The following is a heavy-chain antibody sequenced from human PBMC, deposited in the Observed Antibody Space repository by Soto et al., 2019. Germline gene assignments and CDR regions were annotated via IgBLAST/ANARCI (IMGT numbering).Heavy chain of an antibody. CDR3: ARDNVITFGGVIVRNNWFDP. CDR2: INAGNGNT. D-gene: IGHD3-16*02. J-gene: IGHJ5*02. V-gene: IGHV1-3*01. Sequence: ASVKVSCKASGYTFTSYAMHLVRQAPGQRLEWMGWINAGNGNTKYSQKFQGRVTITRDTSASTAYMELSSLRSEDAAVYYCARDNVITFGGVIVRNNWFDPWGQGTLVTVSS. CDR1: GYTFTSYA.